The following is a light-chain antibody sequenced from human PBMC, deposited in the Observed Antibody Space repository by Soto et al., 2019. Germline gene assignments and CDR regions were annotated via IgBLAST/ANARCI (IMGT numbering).Light chain of an antibody. J-gene: IGKJ2*01. CDR2: WAS. CDR1: RSVFYSSNNKDY. V-gene: IGKV4-1*01. Sequence: DIVLTQSPDSLAVSLGERATINCKSSRSVFYSSNNKDYLAWYQQKPGQPPNLLIYWASTRESGVPDRFSGSGSATDFTLTISSLQAKDVAVYYCQQYYSSPYTFGQGTKLEIK. CDR3: QQYYSSPYT.